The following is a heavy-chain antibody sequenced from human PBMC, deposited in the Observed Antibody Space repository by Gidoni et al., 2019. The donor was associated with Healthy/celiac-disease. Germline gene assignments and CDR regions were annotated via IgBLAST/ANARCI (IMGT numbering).Heavy chain of an antibody. CDR2: INHSGST. CDR3: ARFQRITMVRGVSHNWFDP. D-gene: IGHD3-10*01. V-gene: IGHV4-34*01. CDR1: GGSFSGYH. Sequence: QVQLQQWGAGLLKPSETLSLTCAVYGGSFSGYHWSWIRQPPGKGLGWIGEINHSGSTNYNPSLKSRVTISVDTSKNQFSLKLSSVTAADTAVYYCARFQRITMVRGVSHNWFDPWGQGTLVTVSS. J-gene: IGHJ5*02.